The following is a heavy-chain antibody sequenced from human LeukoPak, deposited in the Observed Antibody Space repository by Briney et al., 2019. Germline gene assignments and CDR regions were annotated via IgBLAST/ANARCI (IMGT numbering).Heavy chain of an antibody. Sequence: PSETLSLTCAVYGGSFSGYNWRWIRQPPGKGLEWIREINHSGSTNYNPSLKSRITISVDTSKNQFSLKLSSVTAADTAVYYCARSGTYGDYSFDYWGQGTLVTVSS. CDR1: GGSFSGYN. CDR2: INHSGST. V-gene: IGHV4-34*01. J-gene: IGHJ4*02. D-gene: IGHD4-17*01. CDR3: ARSGTYGDYSFDY.